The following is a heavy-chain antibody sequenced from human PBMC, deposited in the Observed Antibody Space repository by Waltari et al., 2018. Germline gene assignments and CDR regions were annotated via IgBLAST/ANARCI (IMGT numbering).Heavy chain of an antibody. V-gene: IGHV5-51*01. Sequence: YWIGWVRQMPGKGLEWMGIIYPGDSDTRYSPSFQGQVTISADKSISTAYLQWSSLKASDTAMYYCARPLTYCGGDCSDAFDIWGQGTMVTVSS. J-gene: IGHJ3*02. D-gene: IGHD2-21*01. CDR2: IYPGDSDT. CDR1: YW. CDR3: ARPLTYCGGDCSDAFDI.